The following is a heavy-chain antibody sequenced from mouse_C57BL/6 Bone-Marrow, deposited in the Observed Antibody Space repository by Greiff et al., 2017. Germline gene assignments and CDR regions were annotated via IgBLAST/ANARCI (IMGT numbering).Heavy chain of an antibody. CDR1: GFTFSDYG. CDR3: ARRRDYDGYSYAMDY. CDR2: ISNLAYSI. J-gene: IGHJ4*01. Sequence: EVQLVESGGGLVQPGGSLKLSCAASGFTFSDYGMAWVRQAPRKGPEWVAFISNLAYSIYYADTVTGRFTISRENAKHTLYLEMSSLRSEDTAMYYCARRRDYDGYSYAMDYWGQGTSVTVSS. D-gene: IGHD2-3*01. V-gene: IGHV5-15*01.